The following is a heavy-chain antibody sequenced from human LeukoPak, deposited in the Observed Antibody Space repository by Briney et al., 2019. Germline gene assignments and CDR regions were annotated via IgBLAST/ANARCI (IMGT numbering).Heavy chain of an antibody. V-gene: IGHV4-4*07. J-gene: IGHJ6*03. CDR1: GGSISSYF. D-gene: IGHD3-3*01. Sequence: SETLSLTCTVSGGSISSYFWSWIRQPAGKGLEWIGRIYTSGSTDYNPSLKSRVTMSVDTSKNQFSLKLTSVTAADTAVYYCARVPLSGYKAYYYYMDVWGKGTTVTVSS. CDR3: ARVPLSGYKAYYYYMDV. CDR2: IYTSGST.